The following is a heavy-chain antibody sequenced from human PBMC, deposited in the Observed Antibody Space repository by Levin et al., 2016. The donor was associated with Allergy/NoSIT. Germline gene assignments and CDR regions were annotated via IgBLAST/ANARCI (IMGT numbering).Heavy chain of an antibody. V-gene: IGHV1-69*10. J-gene: IGHJ6*02. D-gene: IGHD3-10*01. Sequence: SVKVSCKASGDTFSSYAISWVRQAPGQGLEWMGGIIPILDTANYAQKFQGRVTITADKSTSTAYMELSSLRSEDTAVYYCARDSYLASFYYGMDVWGQGATVTVSS. CDR2: IIPILDTA. CDR1: GDTFSSYA. CDR3: ARDSYLASFYYGMDV.